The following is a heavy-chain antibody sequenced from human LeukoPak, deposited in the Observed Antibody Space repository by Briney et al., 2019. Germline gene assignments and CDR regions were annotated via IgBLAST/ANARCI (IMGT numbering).Heavy chain of an antibody. CDR3: ARVMVQLGDIVATTKKIYYYYYYMDV. V-gene: IGHV1-69*13. J-gene: IGHJ6*03. CDR1: GGTFSSYA. D-gene: IGHD5-12*01. CDR2: IIPIFGTA. Sequence: GASVKVSCKASGGTFSSYAISWVRQAPGQGLEWMGGIIPIFGTANYAQKFQGRVTITADESTSTAYMELSSLRSEDTAVYYCARVMVQLGDIVATTKKIYYYYYYMDVWGKGTTVTISS.